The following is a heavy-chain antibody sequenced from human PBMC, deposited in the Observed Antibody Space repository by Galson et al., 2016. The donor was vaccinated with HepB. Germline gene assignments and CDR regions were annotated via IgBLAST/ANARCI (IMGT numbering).Heavy chain of an antibody. Sequence: SLRLSCAASGLPFNHYAMNWVRQAPGRGLEWVAVISFDGSNQYYADSVKGRFTISRDDSKNTLYLQMNGLRTEDTAVYYCARALMSRPFFGGWYSYDYHAMDVWGQGATVTVSS. CDR1: GLPFNHYA. CDR2: ISFDGSNQ. V-gene: IGHV3-30*04. CDR3: ARALMSRPFFGGWYSYDYHAMDV. D-gene: IGHD6-19*01. J-gene: IGHJ6*02.